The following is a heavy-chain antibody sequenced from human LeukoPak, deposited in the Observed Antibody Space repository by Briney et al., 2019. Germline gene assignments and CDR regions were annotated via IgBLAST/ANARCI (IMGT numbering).Heavy chain of an antibody. V-gene: IGHV4-59*01. CDR3: ARGQSIYGYNGDYFDY. CDR1: GGSISSYY. J-gene: IGHJ4*02. CDR2: IHYTGAT. D-gene: IGHD5-18*01. Sequence: SETLSLTCTVSGGSISSYYWNWIRQPPGKGLEWIGYIHYTGATHSNPSLKSRVTISVDTSKNQLSLTLSSVTDADTAVYYCARGQSIYGYNGDYFDYWGQGTLVTVSS.